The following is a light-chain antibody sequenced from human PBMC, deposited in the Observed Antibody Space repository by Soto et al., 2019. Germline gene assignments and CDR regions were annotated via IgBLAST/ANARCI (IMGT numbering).Light chain of an antibody. J-gene: IGLJ3*02. Sequence: QSVLTQPPSVSAAPGQKVTISCSGSSANIGNNYVSWYHHLPGTAPKLVIYDSDKRPSEIPDRFSGSKSGTSATLDITGLQTGDEADYYCGAWDGSLSVVLFGGGTKLTVL. CDR1: SANIGNNY. CDR3: GAWDGSLSVVL. CDR2: DSD. V-gene: IGLV1-51*01.